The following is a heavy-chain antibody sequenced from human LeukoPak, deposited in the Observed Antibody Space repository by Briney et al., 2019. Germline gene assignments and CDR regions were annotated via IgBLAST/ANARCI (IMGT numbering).Heavy chain of an antibody. CDR1: GFTFSSYA. Sequence: GGSLRLSCAASGFTFSSYAMSWVRQAPGKGLEWVSSISSSSSYIYYADSVKGRFTISRDNAKNSLYLQMNSLRAEDTAVYYCARGFIGGIAAAAPGDAFDIWGQGTMVTVSS. V-gene: IGHV3-21*01. J-gene: IGHJ3*02. CDR2: ISSSSSYI. CDR3: ARGFIGGIAAAAPGDAFDI. D-gene: IGHD6-13*01.